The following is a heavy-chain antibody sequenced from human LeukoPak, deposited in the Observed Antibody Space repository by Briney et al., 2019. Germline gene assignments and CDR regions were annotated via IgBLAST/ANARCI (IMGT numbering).Heavy chain of an antibody. CDR3: ARDRAVTRDFHY. J-gene: IGHJ4*02. D-gene: IGHD4-17*01. V-gene: IGHV4-30-4*01. CDR1: GGSISSGDYY. Sequence: SETLSLTCTVSGGSISSGDYYWSWIRQPPGKGLEWIGYIYYSGSTYYNPSLKSRVTISVDTSKNQFSLKLSSVTAADTAVYYCARDRAVTRDFHYWGQGTLVTVSS. CDR2: IYYSGST.